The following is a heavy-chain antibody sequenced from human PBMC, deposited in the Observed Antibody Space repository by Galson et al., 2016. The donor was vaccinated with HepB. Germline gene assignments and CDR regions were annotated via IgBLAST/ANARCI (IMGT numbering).Heavy chain of an antibody. V-gene: IGHV1-18*04. CDR1: GYTFTTYG. J-gene: IGHJ6*02. Sequence: SVKVSCKASGYTFTTYGISWVRQAPGQGLEWLGWISANSGNTNYAQNLQGRVTLTTDTSTTTAYMELRSLRSDGTAVYYCARDVRHGMDVWGQGTTVTVSS. D-gene: IGHD6-25*01. CDR3: ARDVRHGMDV. CDR2: ISANSGNT.